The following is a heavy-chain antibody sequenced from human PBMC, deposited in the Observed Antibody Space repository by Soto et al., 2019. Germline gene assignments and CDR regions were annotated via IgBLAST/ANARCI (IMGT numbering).Heavy chain of an antibody. CDR3: ARGLGYDSNGRFLAAFDV. CDR1: GASLSSGGYY. Sequence: QVQLQESGPGLAKPSQTLSLTCTVSGASLSSGGYYWTWIRQVPGKALEWIGYIFHTGTMFYNPSLKSRVVMSIEKSDNQFSLNLRSVTAADTAVYYCARGLGYDSNGRFLAAFDVWGQGTMVTVSS. V-gene: IGHV4-31*03. J-gene: IGHJ3*01. D-gene: IGHD3-22*01. CDR2: IFHTGTM.